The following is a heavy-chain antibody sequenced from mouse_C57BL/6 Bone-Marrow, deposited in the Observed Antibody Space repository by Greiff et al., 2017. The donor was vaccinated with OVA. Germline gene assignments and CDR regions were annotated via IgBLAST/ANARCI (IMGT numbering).Heavy chain of an antibody. V-gene: IGHV1-78*01. Sequence: QVQLQQSDAELVKPGASVKLSCKVSGYTFTDHTIHWMKQRPEQGLEWIGYIYPRDGSTKYNEKFTGKATLTADKSSSTAYMQLNSLTSEDSAVYCCARDGGYYRCAYWGQGTLVTVSA. CDR2: IYPRDGST. J-gene: IGHJ3*01. CDR3: ARDGGYYRCAY. D-gene: IGHD2-3*01. CDR1: GYTFTDHT.